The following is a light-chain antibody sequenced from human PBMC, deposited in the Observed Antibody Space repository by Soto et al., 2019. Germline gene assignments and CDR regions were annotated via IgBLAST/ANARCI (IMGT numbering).Light chain of an antibody. CDR2: AAS. CDR1: QSISNH. V-gene: IGKV1-39*01. Sequence: DIHMTQSPSSLSATVEDTVIITFRASQSISNHLNWYQHQPGKAPKLLIYAASSLQSGVPPRFSGSESGTDFTLTISSLQPEDFATYYCQQTYSISQTFGQGTKVDI. CDR3: QQTYSISQT. J-gene: IGKJ1*01.